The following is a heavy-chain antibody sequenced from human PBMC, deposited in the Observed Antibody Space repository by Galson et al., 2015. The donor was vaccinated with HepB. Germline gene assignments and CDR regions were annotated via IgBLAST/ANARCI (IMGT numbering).Heavy chain of an antibody. CDR2: ISAGNGNT. D-gene: IGHD1-14*01. Sequence: SVKVSCKASGYTFTRYAMYWMRQAPGQRLEWMGWISAGNGNTKYSQKFQGRVSITRDASASTAYMELSSLRSEDTAVYYCAIMKTITYLDYWGQGTLVTVSS. V-gene: IGHV1-3*01. CDR1: GYTFTRYA. CDR3: AIMKTITYLDY. J-gene: IGHJ4*02.